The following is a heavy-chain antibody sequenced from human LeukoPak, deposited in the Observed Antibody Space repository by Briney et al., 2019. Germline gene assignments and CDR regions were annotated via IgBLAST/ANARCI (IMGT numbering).Heavy chain of an antibody. J-gene: IGHJ4*02. CDR3: ARGFNPYSSSISH. CDR2: MNPNSGNT. Sequence: ASVEVSCKASGYTFTSYDINWVRQATGQGLEWMGWMNPNSGNTGYALKFQGRVTMTRNTSISTAYMELSSLRSEDTAVYYCARGFNPYSSSISHWGQGTLVTVSS. V-gene: IGHV1-8*01. CDR1: GYTFTSYD. D-gene: IGHD6-13*01.